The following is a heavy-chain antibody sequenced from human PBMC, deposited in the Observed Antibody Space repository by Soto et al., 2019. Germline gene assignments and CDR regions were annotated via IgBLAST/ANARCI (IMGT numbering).Heavy chain of an antibody. CDR3: ARYCSCGSCHDWSFDY. D-gene: IGHD2-15*01. CDR1: GYTFTSYA. J-gene: IGHJ4*02. V-gene: IGHV1-3*01. Sequence: ASVKVSCKASGYTFTSYAMHWVRQAPGQRLEWMGWINAGNGNTKYSQKFQGRVTITRDTSASTAYMELSSLRSEDTAVYYCARYCSCGSCHDWSFDYWGQGTLVTVSS. CDR2: INAGNGNT.